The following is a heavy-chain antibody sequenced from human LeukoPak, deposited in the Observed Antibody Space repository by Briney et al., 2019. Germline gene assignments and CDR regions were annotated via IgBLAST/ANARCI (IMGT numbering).Heavy chain of an antibody. CDR1: GFTFSSYA. V-gene: IGHV3-23*01. D-gene: IGHD2-2*02. J-gene: IGHJ4*02. Sequence: PGGSLRLSCAASGFTFSSYAMTWVRQAPGKGLEWVSAIGSDGDTTHYAVSVKGRFTISRDNSKNTLFLQMDSLRPEDTAVYYCARYHCTSSSCYRAYDYWGQGSLVTVSP. CDR3: ARYHCTSSSCYRAYDY. CDR2: IGSDGDTT.